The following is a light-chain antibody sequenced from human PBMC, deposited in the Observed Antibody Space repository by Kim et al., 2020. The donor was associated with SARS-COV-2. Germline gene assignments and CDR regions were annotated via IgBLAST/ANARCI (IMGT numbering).Light chain of an antibody. Sequence: GTLITISGTGTSSDVGSYNLVSWYQQHPGKAPKLMIYEVSKRPSGVSNRFSGSKSGNTASLTISGLQAEDEADYYCCSYAGSSTFVFGTGTKVTVL. CDR3: CSYAGSSTFV. J-gene: IGLJ1*01. V-gene: IGLV2-23*02. CDR1: SSDVGSYNL. CDR2: EVS.